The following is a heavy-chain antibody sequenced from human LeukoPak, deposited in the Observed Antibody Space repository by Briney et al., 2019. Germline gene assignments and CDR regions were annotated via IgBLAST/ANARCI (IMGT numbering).Heavy chain of an antibody. D-gene: IGHD1-26*01. CDR3: AKLADSGSYFHAFDI. Sequence: GGSLRLSCAASGFTFSSYDMSWVRPARGKGREWVSAISGSGGSTYYADSVKGRFTISRDNSKNTLYLQMNSLRAEDTAVYYCAKLADSGSYFHAFDIWGQGTMVTVSS. J-gene: IGHJ3*02. CDR1: GFTFSSYD. CDR2: ISGSGGST. V-gene: IGHV3-23*01.